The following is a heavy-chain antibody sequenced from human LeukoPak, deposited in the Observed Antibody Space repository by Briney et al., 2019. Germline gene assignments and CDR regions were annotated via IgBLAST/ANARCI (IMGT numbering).Heavy chain of an antibody. D-gene: IGHD3-10*02. Sequence: GRSLRLSCAASGFTFNIYAMHWVRRAPGKGLEWGAGISYDGSKTYYADSVKGRFTISRDNSKNTLYLQMHGLRAEDTAVYYCAKGVNYFVLEYWGQGTLVTISS. CDR1: GFTFNIYA. V-gene: IGHV3-30-3*01. J-gene: IGHJ4*02. CDR3: AKGVNYFVLEY. CDR2: ISYDGSKT.